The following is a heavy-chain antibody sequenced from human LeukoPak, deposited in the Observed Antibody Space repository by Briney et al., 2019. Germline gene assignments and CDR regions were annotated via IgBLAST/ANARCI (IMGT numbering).Heavy chain of an antibody. CDR2: ISAYNGNT. Sequence: ASVKVSCKASGYTFTSYGISWVRQAPGQGLEWMGWISAYNGNTNYAQKLQGRVTMTTDTSTGTAYMELRSLRSDDTAVYYCARGGVYYYDSSGYYYFDYWGQGTLVTVSS. D-gene: IGHD3-22*01. J-gene: IGHJ4*02. CDR3: ARGGVYYYDSSGYYYFDY. V-gene: IGHV1-18*01. CDR1: GYTFTSYG.